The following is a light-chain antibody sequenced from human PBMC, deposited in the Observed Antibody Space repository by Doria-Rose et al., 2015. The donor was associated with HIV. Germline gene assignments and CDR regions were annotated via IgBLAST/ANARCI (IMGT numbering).Light chain of an antibody. CDR2: DGS. CDR3: HQYGTSWT. Sequence: TQSPGTLSLSPGERATLSCRASQSFSSTYLAWYQQKPGQAPSLLIYDGSTRAAGIPDGFSASGSGTDFTLTINRLEPEDFALYYCHQYGTSWTFGQGTKVVI. J-gene: IGKJ1*01. V-gene: IGKV3-20*01. CDR1: QSFSSTY.